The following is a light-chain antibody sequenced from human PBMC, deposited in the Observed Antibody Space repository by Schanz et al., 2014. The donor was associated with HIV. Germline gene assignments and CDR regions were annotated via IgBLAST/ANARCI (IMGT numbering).Light chain of an antibody. CDR1: QGISSY. CDR3: QQYQNYWT. J-gene: IGKJ1*01. V-gene: IGKV1-9*01. CDR2: AAS. Sequence: IQLTQSPSSLSASVGDRVTITCRASQGISSYLAWYQQKPGRAPKVLIYAASTLQSGVPSRFSGSGSGTDFTLTISSLQPEDFATYYCQQYQNYWTFGQGTKVQIK.